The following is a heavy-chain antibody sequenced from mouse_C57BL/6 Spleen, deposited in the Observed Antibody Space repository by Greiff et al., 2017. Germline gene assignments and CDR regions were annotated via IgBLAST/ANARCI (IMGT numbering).Heavy chain of an antibody. Sequence: VQLQQSVAELVRPGASVKLSCTASGFNIKNTYMHWVKQRPEQGLEWIGRLDPANGNTKYAPQFQGKATITSDTSSNTAYLQLRSLTSEDTAIYYCASTVVATDYYAMDDWGQGTSVTVSS. V-gene: IGHV14-3*01. J-gene: IGHJ4*01. CDR2: LDPANGNT. CDR1: GFNIKNTY. D-gene: IGHD1-1*01. CDR3: ASTVVATDYYAMDD.